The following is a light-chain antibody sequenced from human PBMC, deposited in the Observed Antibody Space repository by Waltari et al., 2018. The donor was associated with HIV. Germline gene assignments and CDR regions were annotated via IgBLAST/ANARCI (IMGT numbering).Light chain of an antibody. CDR2: GAS. Sequence: DIVLTQSPGTLSLSPGERATLSCRASQSIRSAYLVWYQQKPGQAPRLLIYGASSRATGIPDRFSGSVSGTDFSLTISRLEPEYFAVYYCQQYGGSPPITFGQGTRLEIK. CDR3: QQYGGSPPIT. J-gene: IGKJ5*01. CDR1: QSIRSAY. V-gene: IGKV3-20*01.